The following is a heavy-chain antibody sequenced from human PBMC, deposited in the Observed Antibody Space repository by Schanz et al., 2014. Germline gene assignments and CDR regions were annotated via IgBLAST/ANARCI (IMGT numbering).Heavy chain of an antibody. D-gene: IGHD3-3*01. J-gene: IGHJ4*02. Sequence: EVQLVESGGGLVQPGGSLRLSCAASGFTFSTYWMHWVRQAPGKGLVWVSAISGSGGSTVYADSVKGRFTISRDNSKNTLYLQMNSLRADDTAVYYCARDLLVSHYDFWSGNDSWGQGTLVTVSS. CDR3: ARDLLVSHYDFWSGNDS. CDR2: ISGSGGST. V-gene: IGHV3-74*01. CDR1: GFTFSTYW.